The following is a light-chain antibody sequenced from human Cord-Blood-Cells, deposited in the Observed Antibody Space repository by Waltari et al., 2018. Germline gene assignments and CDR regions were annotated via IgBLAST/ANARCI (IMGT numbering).Light chain of an antibody. CDR2: AAS. V-gene: IGKV1-6*01. CDR3: LQDYNYPWT. CDR1: QGIRND. J-gene: IGKJ1*01. Sequence: AIQMTQSPSSLSASVGDRVTITCRASQGIRNDLGWYQQKPGKAPKLRIYAASSLQSGVQSRFSGSGSGTDFTLTISSLQPEDFATYYCLQDYNYPWTFGQGTKVEIK.